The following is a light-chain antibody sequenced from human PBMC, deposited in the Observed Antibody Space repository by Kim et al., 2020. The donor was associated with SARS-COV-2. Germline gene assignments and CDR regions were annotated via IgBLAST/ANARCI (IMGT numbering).Light chain of an antibody. CDR1: RSNIGSNT. J-gene: IGLJ7*01. V-gene: IGLV1-47*02. CDR2: RNN. Sequence: QSVLTQPPSASGTPGQSFTLSCSGSRSNIGSNTVHWFQQFPGTTPKLLIYRNNQRPSGAPDRFSGSKSGTSAPLAISGLRSEDEADYYCAAWDDSLRGTVFGGGTQLTVL. CDR3: AAWDDSLRGTV.